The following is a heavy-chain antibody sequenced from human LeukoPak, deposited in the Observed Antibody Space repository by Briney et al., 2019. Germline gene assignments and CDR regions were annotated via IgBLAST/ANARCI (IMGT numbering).Heavy chain of an antibody. J-gene: IGHJ3*02. Sequence: PSETLSLTCAVYGGSFSGYYWSWIRQPPGKGLEWIGEINLTGSTNYNPSLKSRVTISVDTSKNQFSLKLSSVTAADTAVYYCAGADILTGKGIFDIRGQGTMVTVSS. CDR3: AGADILTGKGIFDI. CDR2: INLTGST. D-gene: IGHD3-9*01. CDR1: GGSFSGYY. V-gene: IGHV4-34*01.